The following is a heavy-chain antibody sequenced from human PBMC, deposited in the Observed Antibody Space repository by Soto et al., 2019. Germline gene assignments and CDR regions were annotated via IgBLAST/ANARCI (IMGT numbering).Heavy chain of an antibody. Sequence: EVQLVESGGGLVQPGGSLRLSCAASGFTFSSYWMSWVRQAPGKGLEWVANIKQDGSEKYYVDSVKGRFTISRENAKNSLYPQMNSLRAEDTAVYYCARGYCGGDCYHIDAFDIWGQGTMVTVSS. J-gene: IGHJ3*02. D-gene: IGHD2-21*01. CDR1: GFTFSSYW. V-gene: IGHV3-7*01. CDR3: ARGYCGGDCYHIDAFDI. CDR2: IKQDGSEK.